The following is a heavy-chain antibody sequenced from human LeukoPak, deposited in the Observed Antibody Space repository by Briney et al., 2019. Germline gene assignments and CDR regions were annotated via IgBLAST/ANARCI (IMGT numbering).Heavy chain of an antibody. J-gene: IGHJ3*01. V-gene: IGHV4-4*07. Sequence: SETLSLTCTVSGGSISYYYWSWIRQSAGKGLEWIGRIHSSGSTNFNPSLRSRVTMSADTSKHQFSLWLTSVTAADTALYYCARGIATITQDSFDVWGLGTMVTVSS. CDR1: GGSISYYY. CDR3: ARGIATITQDSFDV. CDR2: IHSSGST. D-gene: IGHD1-26*01.